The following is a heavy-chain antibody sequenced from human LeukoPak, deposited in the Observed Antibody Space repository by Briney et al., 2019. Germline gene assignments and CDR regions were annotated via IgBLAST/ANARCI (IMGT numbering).Heavy chain of an antibody. D-gene: IGHD6-25*01. J-gene: IGHJ3*02. V-gene: IGHV3-74*01. CDR3: ARASAGAFDI. CDR1: GFTFSSYW. Sequence: GGSLRLSCAASGFTFSSYWMHWVRQAPGKGLVWVSRINSDGSSTSYEDYVKGRFTISRDNAKNTLYLRMNRRDAEDTAVYYCARASAGAFDIWGQGTMVTVSS. CDR2: INSDGSST.